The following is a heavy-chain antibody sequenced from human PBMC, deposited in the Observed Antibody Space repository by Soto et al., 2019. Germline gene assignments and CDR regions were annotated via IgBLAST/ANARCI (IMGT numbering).Heavy chain of an antibody. J-gene: IGHJ4*02. D-gene: IGHD5-12*01. V-gene: IGHV3-23*01. CDR3: AKCPEYSVYDVTYFDY. CDR1: GFPFSRYA. CDR2: ISGSGGST. Sequence: PGGSLRLSCAASGFPFSRYAMSWVGQAPGKGLEWVSGISGSGGSTYYAESVKGRFTITRDNSKNTLYLQMDSLRAGDTAVYYGAKCPEYSVYDVTYFDYWGQGTLVTVSS.